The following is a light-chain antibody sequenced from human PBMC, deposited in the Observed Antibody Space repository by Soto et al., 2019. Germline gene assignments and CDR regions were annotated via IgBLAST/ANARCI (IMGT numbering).Light chain of an antibody. J-gene: IGKJ4*01. CDR1: QSISNY. V-gene: IGKV1-39*01. CDR2: GAS. CDR3: QESYSVSLI. Sequence: DIQMTQSPSSLSASVEDRVTITCRASQSISNYLNWYQQKPGRAPKLLIYGASSLQSGVTSRFSGSGFGTDFTLTISSLRPEDFAIYYCQESYSVSLIFGGGTKVDIK.